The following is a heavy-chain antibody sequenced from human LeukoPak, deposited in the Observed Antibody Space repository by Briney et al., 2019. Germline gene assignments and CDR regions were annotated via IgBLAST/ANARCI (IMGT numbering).Heavy chain of an antibody. CDR1: GFTFSSYG. J-gene: IGHJ4*02. D-gene: IGHD3-3*01. CDR2: IKQDGSEK. Sequence: GGSLRLSCAASGFTFSSYGMHWVRQAPGKGLEWVANIKQDGSEKYYVDSVKGRFTISRDNAKNSLYLQMNSLRAEDTAVYYCAREGGRITIFGVVISGSGFDYWGQGTLVTVSS. CDR3: AREGGRITIFGVVISGSGFDY. V-gene: IGHV3-7*01.